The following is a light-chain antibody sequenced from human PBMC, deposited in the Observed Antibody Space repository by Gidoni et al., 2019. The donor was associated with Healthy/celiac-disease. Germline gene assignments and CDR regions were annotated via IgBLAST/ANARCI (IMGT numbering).Light chain of an antibody. J-gene: IGKJ2*01. CDR3: QQYYSTPYT. Sequence: DIVMTQSPDPLAVSLGERATINCKSSQSVLYSSNNKNYLAWYQHKPGQPPKLLIYWASTRESGVPDRFSGSGSGTDFTLTISSLQAEDVAVYYCQQYYSTPYTFGQXTKLEIK. CDR2: WAS. CDR1: QSVLYSSNNKNY. V-gene: IGKV4-1*01.